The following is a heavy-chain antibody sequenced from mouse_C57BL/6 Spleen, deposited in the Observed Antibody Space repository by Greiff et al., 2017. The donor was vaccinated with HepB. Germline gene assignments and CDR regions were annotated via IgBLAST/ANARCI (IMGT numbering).Heavy chain of an antibody. Sequence: EVQLVESGGDLVKPGGSLKLSCAASGFTFSSYGMSWVRQTPDKRLEWVATISSGGSYTYYPDSVKGRFTISRDNAKNTLYLHMSSLKSEDTAMDDCARLLDYWGQGTTLTVSS. CDR3: ARLLDY. V-gene: IGHV5-6*01. D-gene: IGHD3-3*01. J-gene: IGHJ2*01. CDR1: GFTFSSYG. CDR2: ISSGGSYT.